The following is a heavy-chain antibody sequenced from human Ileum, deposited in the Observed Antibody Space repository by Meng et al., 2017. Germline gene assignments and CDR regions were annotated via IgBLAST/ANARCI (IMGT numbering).Heavy chain of an antibody. CDR2: IYAGGTT. CDR3: AGRYSSGWYVH. J-gene: IGHJ5*02. Sequence: EVELVGTGVGVFQPGESLKLSGGASGFNVSSNYIRWGRQAPGKGLEWVSVIYAGGTTYYADSVKGRFTISRDDSKNTVFLQMNSLRGEDTVVYYCAGRYSSGWYVHWGQGTLVTVSS. V-gene: IGHV3-53*02. CDR1: GFNVSSNY. D-gene: IGHD6-19*01.